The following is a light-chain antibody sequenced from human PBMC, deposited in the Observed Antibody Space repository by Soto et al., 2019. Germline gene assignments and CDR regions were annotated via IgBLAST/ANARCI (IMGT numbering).Light chain of an antibody. V-gene: IGKV3-15*01. CDR3: QQYNNWPSAFT. Sequence: EIVMTQSPATLSVSPGERATLSCRASQSVSSNLAWYQQKPGQAPRLLIYGASTRATGIPARFSGSGSGTEFTLTISSLQSEDFAVYSCQQYNNWPSAFTFGPGTKVDIK. CDR2: GAS. CDR1: QSVSSN. J-gene: IGKJ3*01.